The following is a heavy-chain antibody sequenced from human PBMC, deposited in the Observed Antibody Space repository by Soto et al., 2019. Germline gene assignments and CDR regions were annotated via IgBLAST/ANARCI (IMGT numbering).Heavy chain of an antibody. CDR1: GFTFDDFG. J-gene: IGHJ4*02. D-gene: IGHD4-4*01. V-gene: IGHV3-20*04. CDR2: ISWNGGTT. CDR3: ARWGYTNYYFDY. Sequence: GGSLRLSCAASGFTFDDFGMSWVRQAPGKGLEWVSGISWNGGTTGYADSVKGRFTISRDNAKNSLYLQMNSLKAEDTALYYCARWGYTNYYFDYWGQGTLVTVSS.